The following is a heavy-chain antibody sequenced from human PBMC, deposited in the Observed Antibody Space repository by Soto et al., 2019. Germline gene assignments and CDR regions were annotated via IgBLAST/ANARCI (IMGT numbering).Heavy chain of an antibody. D-gene: IGHD3-3*01. CDR3: ARTYYDFWSGGFDY. Sequence: SATLSLTCTVSGGSISSYYWSWIRQPPGKGLEWIGYIYYSGSTNYNPSLKSRVTISVDTSKNQFSLKLSSVTAADTAVYYCARTYYDFWSGGFDYWGQGTLVTVSS. V-gene: IGHV4-59*08. CDR2: IYYSGST. J-gene: IGHJ4*02. CDR1: GGSISSYY.